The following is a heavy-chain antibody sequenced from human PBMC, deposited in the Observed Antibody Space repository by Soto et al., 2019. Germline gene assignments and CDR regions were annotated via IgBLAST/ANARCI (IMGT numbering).Heavy chain of an antibody. V-gene: IGHV1-69*06. CDR1: GGTFSSYA. J-gene: IGHJ6*02. D-gene: IGHD3-3*01. CDR3: ARDSYDFWSGYFIYGMDV. CDR2: IIPIFGAA. Sequence: SVKVSCKASGGTFSSYAISWVRQAPGQGLEWMGGIIPIFGAANYAQKFQGRVTITADKSTSTAYMELSSLRSEDTAVYYCARDSYDFWSGYFIYGMDVWGQGTTVTVSS.